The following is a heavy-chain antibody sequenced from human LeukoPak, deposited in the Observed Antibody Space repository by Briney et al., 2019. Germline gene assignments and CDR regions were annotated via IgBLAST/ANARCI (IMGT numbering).Heavy chain of an antibody. D-gene: IGHD3-10*01. CDR1: GFTFSSYA. J-gene: IGHJ6*02. CDR2: ISGSGGST. CDR3: AKSYGSGSYYNPSYYYGMDV. V-gene: IGHV3-23*01. Sequence: GGSLRLSCAASGFTFSSYAMSWVRQAPGKGLEWVSAISGSGGSTYYADSVKGRFTISRDNSKNTLYLQMNSLRAEDTAVYYCAKSYGSGSYYNPSYYYGMDVWGQGTTVTVSS.